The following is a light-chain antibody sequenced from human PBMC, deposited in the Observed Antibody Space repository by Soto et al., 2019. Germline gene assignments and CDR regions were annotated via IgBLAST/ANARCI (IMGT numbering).Light chain of an antibody. Sequence: DIRMTQSPSTLPVSLGDRVTITCGASQTISSWLAWYQQKPGKAPKLLIYKASTLKSGVPSRFSGSGSGTEFTLTISSLQPDDFATYYCQQYSTYTPRTFGQGTKVDIK. CDR3: QQYSTYTPRT. V-gene: IGKV1-5*03. CDR1: QTISSW. CDR2: KAS. J-gene: IGKJ1*01.